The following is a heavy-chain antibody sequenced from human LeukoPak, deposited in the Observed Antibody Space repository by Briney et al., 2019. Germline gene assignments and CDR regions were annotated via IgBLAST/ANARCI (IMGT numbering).Heavy chain of an antibody. J-gene: IGHJ6*03. CDR2: IYTSGST. CDR3: ARERLTGRPEQFYYYYYYMDV. Sequence: SETLSLTCTVSGGSISSYYWSWIRQPAGKGLEWIGRIYTSGSTNYNPSLKSRVTMSVDTSKNQFSLKLSSVTAADTAVYYCARERLTGRPEQFYYYYYYMDVWGKGTTVTISS. V-gene: IGHV4-4*07. CDR1: GGSISSYY. D-gene: IGHD1-20*01.